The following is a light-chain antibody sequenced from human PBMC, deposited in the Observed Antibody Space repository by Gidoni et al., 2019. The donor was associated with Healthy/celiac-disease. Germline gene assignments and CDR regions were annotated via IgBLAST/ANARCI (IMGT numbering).Light chain of an antibody. CDR3: QQRSNWPSYT. V-gene: IGKV3-11*01. J-gene: IGKJ2*01. Sequence: DIVLTQSPATLSLSPGERATLSCRASQSVSSYLAWYQQKPGQAPRLLIYDASNRATGIPARFSGSGSGTDITLTISSLEPEDFAVYYCQQRSNWPSYTFGQGTKLEIK. CDR1: QSVSSY. CDR2: DAS.